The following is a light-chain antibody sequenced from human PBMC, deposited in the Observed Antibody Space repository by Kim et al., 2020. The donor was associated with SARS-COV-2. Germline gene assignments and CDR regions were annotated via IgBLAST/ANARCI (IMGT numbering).Light chain of an antibody. J-gene: IGLJ1*01. V-gene: IGLV1-40*01. CDR1: SPNIGAVYE. Sequence: QSVTISCTGISPNIGAVYELPWYQQLPRPPPTLLIYGAINRPSRVPARFSWSKPGPSASPAITALQTEDDADYYCQSYDNSLSGYVFGSGTKVTVL. CDR3: QSYDNSLSGYV. CDR2: GAI.